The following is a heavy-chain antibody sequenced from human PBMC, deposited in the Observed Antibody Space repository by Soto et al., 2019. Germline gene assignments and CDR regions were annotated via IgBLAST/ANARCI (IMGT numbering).Heavy chain of an antibody. Sequence: GGSLRLSCAASGFTFSSYAMSWVRQAPGKGLEWVSTINSAGSTFYADSVKGRFTMSRGNSKNTLYLQMNNLRAEDTAVYYCAKRSPYYFDYWGQGTLVTVSS. CDR3: AKRSPYYFDY. J-gene: IGHJ4*02. CDR1: GFTFSSYA. V-gene: IGHV3-23*01. CDR2: INSAGST.